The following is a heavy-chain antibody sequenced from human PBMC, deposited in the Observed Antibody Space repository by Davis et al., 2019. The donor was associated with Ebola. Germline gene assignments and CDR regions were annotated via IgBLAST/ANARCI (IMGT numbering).Heavy chain of an antibody. J-gene: IGHJ1*01. CDR2: IYHSGST. V-gene: IGHV4-4*02. CDR3: ARGGYGDYEYFQE. CDR1: GGSISSSNW. Sequence: MPSETLSLTCAVSGGSISSSNWWSWVRQPPGKGLEWIGEIYHSGSTNYNPSLKSRVTISVDKSKNQFSLKLSSVTAADTAVYYCARGGYGDYEYFQEWGQGTLVTVSS. D-gene: IGHD4-17*01.